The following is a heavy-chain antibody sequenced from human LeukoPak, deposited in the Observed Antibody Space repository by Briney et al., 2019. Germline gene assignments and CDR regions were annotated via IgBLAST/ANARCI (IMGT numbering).Heavy chain of an antibody. J-gene: IGHJ4*02. CDR2: ISGSGGST. CDR1: GFPFSSFA. Sequence: GGPLRLSGAASGFPFSSFAMSGVAQAPGRGLDWFSAISGSGGSTYYADSVKGRFTISRDNSKNTLYLQMNSLRAEDTAVYYCAKSGSSRQYYFDYWGQGTLVTVSS. D-gene: IGHD1-26*01. V-gene: IGHV3-23*01. CDR3: AKSGSSRQYYFDY.